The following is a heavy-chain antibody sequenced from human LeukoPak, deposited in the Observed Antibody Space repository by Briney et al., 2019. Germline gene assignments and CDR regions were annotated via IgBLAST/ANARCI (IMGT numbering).Heavy chain of an antibody. CDR1: GGSFSGYY. D-gene: IGHD6-19*01. V-gene: IGHV4-34*01. CDR3: ARVQWLAPFDY. J-gene: IGHJ4*02. Sequence: SETLSLTCAVYGGSFSGYYWSWIRQPPGKGLEWIGEINHSGSTNYNPSLKSRVTSPVDTSKNQFSLKLSSVTAADTAVYYCARVQWLAPFDYWGQGTLVTVSS. CDR2: INHSGST.